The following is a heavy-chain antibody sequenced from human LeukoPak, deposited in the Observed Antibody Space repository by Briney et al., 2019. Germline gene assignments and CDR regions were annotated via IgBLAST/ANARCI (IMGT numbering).Heavy chain of an antibody. CDR3: ASDSGSYYVFDY. J-gene: IGHJ4*02. CDR1: GGTFSSYA. D-gene: IGHD1-26*01. Sequence: SVKVSCKASGGTFSSYAISWVRQAPGQGLEWMGGIIPIFGTANYAQKFQGRVTITTDESTSIAYMELSSLRSEDTAVYYCASDSGSYYVFDYWGQGTLVTVSS. V-gene: IGHV1-69*05. CDR2: IIPIFGTA.